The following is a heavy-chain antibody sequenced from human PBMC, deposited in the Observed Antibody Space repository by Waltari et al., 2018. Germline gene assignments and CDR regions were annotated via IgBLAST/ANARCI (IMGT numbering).Heavy chain of an antibody. CDR1: GFTFNTYS. V-gene: IGHV3-30*04. J-gene: IGHJ4*02. CDR2: ISNAGTTQ. CDR3: ERGAVRGIIN. D-gene: IGHD3-10*01. Sequence: QVQLVESGGGVVQPGRSLRLSCAASGFTFNTYSLHWVRQAPGKGLEWVGFISNAGTTQYYADSVKGRFTLSRDNSKNTLFLQLNSLGIEDTAVYFCERGAVRGIINWGQGTLVIVSS.